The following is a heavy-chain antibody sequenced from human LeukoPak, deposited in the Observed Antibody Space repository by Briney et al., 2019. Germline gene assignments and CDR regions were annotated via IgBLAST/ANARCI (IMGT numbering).Heavy chain of an antibody. Sequence: GGSLRLSCAASGFTFSNHWMTWVRQAPGKGLEWVANIREDGGDKYYVASVKGRFTISGDNAKNSLYLQMSSLRVDDTAMYYCARAVGAIPVNWGQGTLVTVSS. CDR1: GFTFSNHW. V-gene: IGHV3-7*01. J-gene: IGHJ4*02. D-gene: IGHD1-26*01. CDR2: IREDGGDK. CDR3: ARAVGAIPVN.